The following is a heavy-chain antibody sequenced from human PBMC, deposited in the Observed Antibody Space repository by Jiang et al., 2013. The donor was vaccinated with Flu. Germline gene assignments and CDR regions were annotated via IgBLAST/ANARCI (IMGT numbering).Heavy chain of an antibody. CDR3: ARGVGGYSYGYILY. CDR1: TFSSYA. Sequence: TFSSYAFSWVRQAPGQGLEWMGGIIPFWYIKLRTEVQGRVTITADESADESTSTAYMELTGLRSEDTAVYYCARGVGGYSYGYILYWGRGTLVTVSS. CDR2: IIPFWYI. D-gene: IGHD5-18*01. J-gene: IGHJ4*02. V-gene: IGHV1-69*19.